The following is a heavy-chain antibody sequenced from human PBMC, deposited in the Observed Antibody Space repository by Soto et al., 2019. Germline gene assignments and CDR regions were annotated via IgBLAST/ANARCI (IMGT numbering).Heavy chain of an antibody. D-gene: IGHD1-7*01. CDR3: ARESNYAAFDI. V-gene: IGHV3-7*05. J-gene: IGHJ3*02. CDR2: IKQDGSEK. CDR1: GFTFSSYW. Sequence: PGGSLRLSCAASGFTFSSYWMSWVRQAPGKGLEWVANIKQDGSEKDYVDSVEGRFTISRDNAKNSLYLQMNSLRAEDTAVYYCARESNYAAFDIWGQGTMVTVSS.